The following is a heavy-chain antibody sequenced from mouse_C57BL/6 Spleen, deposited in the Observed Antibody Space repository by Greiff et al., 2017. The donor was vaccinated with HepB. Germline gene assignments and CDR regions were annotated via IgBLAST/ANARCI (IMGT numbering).Heavy chain of an antibody. Sequence: VHVKQSGPELVKPGDSVKISCKASGYSFTGYFMNWVMQSHGKSLEWIGRINPYNGDTFYNQKFKGKATLTVDKSSSTAHMELRSLTSEDSAVYYCARGHGYPWYFDVWGTGTTVTVSS. CDR2: INPYNGDT. V-gene: IGHV1-20*01. D-gene: IGHD2-2*01. CDR3: ARGHGYPWYFDV. J-gene: IGHJ1*03. CDR1: GYSFTGYF.